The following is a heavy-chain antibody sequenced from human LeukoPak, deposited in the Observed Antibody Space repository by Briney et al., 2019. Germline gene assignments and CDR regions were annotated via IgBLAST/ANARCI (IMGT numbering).Heavy chain of an antibody. CDR2: INPNSGGT. J-gene: IGHJ4*02. CDR3: ARGRERLGELSLPFDY. D-gene: IGHD3-16*02. CDR1: GYTFTGYY. V-gene: IGHV1-2*02. Sequence: ASVKVSCKASGYTFTGYYMHWVRQAPGQGLEWMGWINPNSGGTNYAQKFQGRVTMTRDTSISTAYMELSRLRSDDTAVYYCARGRERLGELSLPFDYWGQGTLVTVSS.